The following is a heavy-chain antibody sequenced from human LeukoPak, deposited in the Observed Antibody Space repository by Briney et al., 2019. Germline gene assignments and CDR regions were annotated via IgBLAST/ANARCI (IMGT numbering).Heavy chain of an antibody. J-gene: IGHJ4*02. V-gene: IGHV5-51*01. CDR2: IYPGDSDT. CDR3: ARLATKPGIAAAGYYFDY. D-gene: IGHD6-13*01. Sequence: SGESLKISCKGSGYSFTSYWIGWVRQMPGKGLEWMGIIYPGDSDTRYSPSFQGQVTISADKSISTASLQWSSLKASDTAMYYCARLATKPGIAAAGYYFDYWGQGTLVTVSS. CDR1: GYSFTSYW.